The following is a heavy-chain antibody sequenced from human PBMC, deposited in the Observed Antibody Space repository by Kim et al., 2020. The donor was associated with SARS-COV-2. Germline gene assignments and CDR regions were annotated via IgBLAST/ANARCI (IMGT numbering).Heavy chain of an antibody. CDR2: DGGTI. CDR3: TTLSLRY. D-gene: IGHD1-20*01. V-gene: IGHV3-15*01. Sequence: DGGTIEYAAPVKGRFTISRDDSKSTVYLQMSSLKTEDTAVYYCTTLSLRYWGQGTQVTVSA. J-gene: IGHJ4*02.